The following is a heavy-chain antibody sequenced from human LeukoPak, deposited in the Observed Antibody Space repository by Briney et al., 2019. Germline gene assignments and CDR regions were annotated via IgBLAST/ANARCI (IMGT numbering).Heavy chain of an antibody. CDR1: GFTFSSYG. CDR3: AKSLEEPRAYYYYYMDV. CDR2: IWYDGSNK. V-gene: IGHV3-33*06. Sequence: GRSLRLSCAASGFTFSSYGMHWVRQAPGKGLEWVAVIWYDGSNKYYADSVKGRFTISRDNSKNTLYLQMNSLRAEDTAVYYCAKSLEEPRAYYYYYMDVWGKGTTVTVSS. J-gene: IGHJ6*03.